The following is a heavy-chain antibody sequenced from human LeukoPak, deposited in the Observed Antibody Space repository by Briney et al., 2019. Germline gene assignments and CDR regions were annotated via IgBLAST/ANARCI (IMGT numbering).Heavy chain of an antibody. CDR2: IYYSGST. Sequence: PSETLSLTCTVSGGSIRGYYWSWIRQPPGKGLEWIGYIYYSGSTNYNPSLKSRVTISVDTSKNQFSLKLSSVTAADTAVYYCARDRGTWNDDGFDYWGQGTLVTVSS. V-gene: IGHV4-59*12. CDR3: ARDRGTWNDDGFDY. CDR1: GGSIRGYY. J-gene: IGHJ4*02. D-gene: IGHD1-1*01.